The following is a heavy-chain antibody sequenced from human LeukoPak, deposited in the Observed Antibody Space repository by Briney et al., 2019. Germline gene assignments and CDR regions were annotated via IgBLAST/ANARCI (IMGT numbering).Heavy chain of an antibody. D-gene: IGHD6-6*01. Sequence: ASVTVSCKASGYTFTSYYMHWVRQAPGQGLEWMGIINPSGGSTSYAQKFQGRVTMTRDMSTSTVYMELSSLRSEDTAVYYCARELGLSEAARPNYYYYMDVWGKGTTVTVSS. CDR3: ARELGLSEAARPNYYYYMDV. V-gene: IGHV1-46*01. CDR2: INPSGGST. CDR1: GYTFTSYY. J-gene: IGHJ6*03.